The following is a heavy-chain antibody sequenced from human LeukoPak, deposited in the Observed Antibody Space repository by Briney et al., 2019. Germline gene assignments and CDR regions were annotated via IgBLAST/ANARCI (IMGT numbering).Heavy chain of an antibody. J-gene: IGHJ4*02. V-gene: IGHV6-1*01. CDR1: GDSVSSNSAV. CDR2: TYYRSNWYN. CDR3: TRGGAAAGFDY. Sequence: SQTLSLTCAISGDSVSSNSAVWNWIRQSPSRGLGWLGRTYYRSNWYNDYALSVKGRITVNPDTSKNQFSLQLNSVTPEDTAVYYCTRGGAAAGFDYWGQGTLVTVSS. D-gene: IGHD6-13*01.